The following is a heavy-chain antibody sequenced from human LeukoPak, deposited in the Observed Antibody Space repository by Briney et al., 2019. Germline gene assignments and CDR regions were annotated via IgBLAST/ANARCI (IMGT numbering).Heavy chain of an antibody. CDR2: IYYSGST. D-gene: IGHD6-25*01. Sequence: SETLSLTCTVSGGSIGSYFWSWIRQPPGKGLEWIGYIYYSGSTNYNPSLKSRVTISVDTSKNQFSLKLSSVTAADTAVYYCASARLGSGLEGAFDIWGQGTMVTVSS. CDR3: ASARLGSGLEGAFDI. J-gene: IGHJ3*02. V-gene: IGHV4-59*01. CDR1: GGSIGSYF.